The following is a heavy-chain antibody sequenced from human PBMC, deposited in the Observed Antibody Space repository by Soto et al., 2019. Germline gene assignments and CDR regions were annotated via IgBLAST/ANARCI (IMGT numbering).Heavy chain of an antibody. V-gene: IGHV5-51*01. D-gene: IGHD3-9*01. CDR3: ARLRFEYDTSTPYYNDLDYSGVDV. Sequence: PGESLKISCKGSGYSFLNYWIGWVRQMPGKDLEWIGIIYPDDSETRYSPSFQGRVTISVDRSITTTYLQWNTLQASDTAKYYCARLRFEYDTSTPYYNDLDYSGVDVLGQGNTVTVSS. J-gene: IGHJ6*02. CDR1: GYSFLNYW. CDR2: IYPDDSET.